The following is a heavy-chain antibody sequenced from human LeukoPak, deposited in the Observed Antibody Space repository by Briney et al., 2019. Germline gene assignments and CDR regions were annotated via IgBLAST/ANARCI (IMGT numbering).Heavy chain of an antibody. V-gene: IGHV3-7*03. D-gene: IGHD6-19*01. CDR1: GYTLSTFW. Sequence: GGSLRLSCAASGYTLSTFWITWVPHAPGKGLEWVANINQGGSEKYYVDSVKGRFTISRDNANNSLYLQMNNLRGEDTAVYYCARDGGWYGSAYWGQGTLVTVSS. J-gene: IGHJ4*02. CDR2: INQGGSEK. CDR3: ARDGGWYGSAY.